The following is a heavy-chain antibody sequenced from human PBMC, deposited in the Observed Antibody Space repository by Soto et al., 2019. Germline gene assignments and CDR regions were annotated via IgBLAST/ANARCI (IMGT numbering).Heavy chain of an antibody. CDR1: GFTFSSYA. CDR2: ISYDGNNK. CDR3: ARPTYYYDSSGPPAY. D-gene: IGHD3-22*01. J-gene: IGHJ4*02. V-gene: IGHV3-30-3*01. Sequence: PGGSLRLSCAASGFTFSSYAMNWVRQTPGKGLEWVAVISYDGNNKYYADSVKGRFTISRDDAKSSLYLQMNSVRPEDTALYYCARPTYYYDSSGPPAYWGQGTLVTVSS.